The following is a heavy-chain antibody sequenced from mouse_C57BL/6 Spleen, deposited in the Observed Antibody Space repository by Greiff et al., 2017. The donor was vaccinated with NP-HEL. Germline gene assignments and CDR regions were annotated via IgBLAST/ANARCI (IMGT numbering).Heavy chain of an antibody. D-gene: IGHD2-5*01. CDR1: GFTFSDYY. V-gene: IGHV5-16*01. J-gene: IGHJ4*01. CDR2: INYDGSST. Sequence: EVKVVESEGGLVQPGSSMKLSCTASGFTFSDYYMAWVRQVPEKGLEWVANINYDGSSTYYLDSLKSRFIISRDNAKNILYLQMSSLKSEDTATYYCARTSNSYAMDYWGQGTSVTVSS. CDR3: ARTSNSYAMDY.